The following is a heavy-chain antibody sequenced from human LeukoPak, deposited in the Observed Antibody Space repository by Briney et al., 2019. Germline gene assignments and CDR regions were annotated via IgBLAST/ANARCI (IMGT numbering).Heavy chain of an antibody. CDR1: GGSVSSGGYY. J-gene: IGHJ4*02. CDR3: ARVRITIFGVVTFFDY. D-gene: IGHD3-3*01. Sequence: PSETLSLTCTVSGGSVSSGGYYWSWIRQHPGKGLEWIGYIYYSGSTNYNPSLKSRVTISVDTSKNQFSLKLSSVTAADTAVYYCARVRITIFGVVTFFDYWGQGTLVTVSS. V-gene: IGHV4-61*08. CDR2: IYYSGST.